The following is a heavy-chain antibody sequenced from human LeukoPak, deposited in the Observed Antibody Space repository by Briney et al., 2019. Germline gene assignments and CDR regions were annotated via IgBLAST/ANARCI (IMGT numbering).Heavy chain of an antibody. CDR1: GGTFSSYA. CDR2: IIPIFGTA. J-gene: IGHJ4*02. D-gene: IGHD3-3*01. CDR3: ARDRGYYDFWSGYYFDY. V-gene: IGHV1-69*06. Sequence: GASVKVSCKASGGTFSSYAISWVRQAPGQGLEWMGGIIPIFGTANYAQKFQGRVTITADKSTSTANMELSSLRSEDTAVYYCARDRGYYDFWSGYYFDYWGQGTLVTVSS.